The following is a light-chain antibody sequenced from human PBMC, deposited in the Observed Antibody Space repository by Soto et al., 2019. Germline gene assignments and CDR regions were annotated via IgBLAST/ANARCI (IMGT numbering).Light chain of an antibody. Sequence: EIVRTQSPATLSVSPGERATLSCRASQSVSSNLAWYQQKPGQAPRLLIYGASTRATGIPARFSGSGSGTDFTLTISSLEPEDFAVYYCQQYNNWPPWTVGQGTKGDIK. V-gene: IGKV3-15*01. CDR3: QQYNNWPPWT. CDR2: GAS. CDR1: QSVSSN. J-gene: IGKJ1*01.